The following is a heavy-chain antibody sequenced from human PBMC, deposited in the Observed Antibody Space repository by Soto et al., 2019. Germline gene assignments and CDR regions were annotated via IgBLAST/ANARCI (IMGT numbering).Heavy chain of an antibody. V-gene: IGHV4-34*01. J-gene: IGHJ4*02. D-gene: IGHD3-9*01. CDR1: GGSFSGYY. CDR2: INHSGST. Sequence: QVQLQQWGAGLLKPSETLSLTCAIYGGSFSGYYWSWIRQPPGKGLEWIGEINHSGSTNYNPSLKSRVTISVDTSKNQFSLKLSSVTAADTAVYYGANYDILTGKFGRGQGTLVTVSS. CDR3: ANYDILTGKFG.